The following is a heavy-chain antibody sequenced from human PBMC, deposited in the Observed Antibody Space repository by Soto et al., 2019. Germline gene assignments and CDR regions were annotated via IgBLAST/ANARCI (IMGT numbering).Heavy chain of an antibody. Sequence: SETLSLTCTVLGGSISSSSYYWGWIRQPPGNGLEWIGSIYYSGSTYYSPSLKSRVTISVDTSKTHFSLKLNSVTAADTAVYYCARHLTILGVAPLDSWGQGTLVTVSS. J-gene: IGHJ4*02. CDR2: IYYSGST. CDR3: ARHLTILGVAPLDS. D-gene: IGHD3-3*01. CDR1: GGSISSSSYY. V-gene: IGHV4-39*01.